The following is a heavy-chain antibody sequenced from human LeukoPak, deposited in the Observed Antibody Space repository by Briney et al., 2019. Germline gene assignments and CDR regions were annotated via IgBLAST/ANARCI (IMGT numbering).Heavy chain of an antibody. V-gene: IGHV4-39*01. CDR2: IYYRGRT. CDR1: GGSFSGYY. D-gene: IGHD3-22*01. Sequence: ASETLSLTCAVYGGSFSGYYWGWIRQPPGKGLEWIGSIYYRGRTYYNPSLKIRVTISADTSKNQFSLNLNSVTASDTAVYYCARQKILDDNYDSSGYYVDQWGQGSLVTVSS. CDR3: ARQKILDDNYDSSGYYVDQ. J-gene: IGHJ4*02.